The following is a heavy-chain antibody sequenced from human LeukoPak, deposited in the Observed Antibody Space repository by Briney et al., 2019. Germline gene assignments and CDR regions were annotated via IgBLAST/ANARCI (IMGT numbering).Heavy chain of an antibody. J-gene: IGHJ4*02. CDR3: ARTGYNYGTPLNY. Sequence: KPGGSLRLSCAASGFTFSDYSMTWIRQAPGKGLEGISYISSSGSTIYSADSVKGRFTISRDNSKNTVYLQMSSLRAEDTAVYYCARTGYNYGTPLNYWGQGTLVTVSS. D-gene: IGHD5-18*01. CDR2: ISSSGSTI. V-gene: IGHV3-11*01. CDR1: GFTFSDYS.